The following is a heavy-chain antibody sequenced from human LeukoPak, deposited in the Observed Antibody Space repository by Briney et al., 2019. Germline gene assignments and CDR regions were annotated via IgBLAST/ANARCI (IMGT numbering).Heavy chain of an antibody. CDR2: IDHSGST. J-gene: IGHJ4*02. Sequence: PSETLSLTCAVYGGSFSGYNWTWIRQPPGKGLEWIGEIDHSGSTKYNPSLKSRVTISVYTSKNQFPLKVSSVTAADTALYYCARGVDDVDIRYLDWFRATDDWGQGTPVTV. V-gene: IGHV4-34*01. CDR1: GGSFSGYN. D-gene: IGHD3-9*01. CDR3: ARGVDDVDIRYLDWFRATDD.